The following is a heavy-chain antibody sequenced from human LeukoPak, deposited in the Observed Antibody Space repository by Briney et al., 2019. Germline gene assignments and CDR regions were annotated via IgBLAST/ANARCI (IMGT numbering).Heavy chain of an antibody. V-gene: IGHV4-34*01. J-gene: IGHJ5*02. CDR1: GGSFSGYY. Sequence: SETLSLTCAVYGGSFSGYYWSWIRQPPGKGLEWIGEINHSGSTNYNPSLKSRVTISVDTSKNQFSLKLSSVTAADTAVYYCARVHVFDRLVTWFDPWGQGTLVTVSS. D-gene: IGHD3-9*01. CDR3: ARVHVFDRLVTWFDP. CDR2: INHSGST.